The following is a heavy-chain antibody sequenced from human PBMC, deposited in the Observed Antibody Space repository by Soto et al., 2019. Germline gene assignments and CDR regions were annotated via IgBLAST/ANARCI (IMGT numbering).Heavy chain of an antibody. Sequence: ASVKVSCKASGFTFTSSAVQWVRQARGQRLEWIGWIVVGSGNTNYAQKFQERVTITRDMSTSTAYMELSSLRSEDTAVYYCAADTLGFGESGGYYYYYYGMDVWGQGTTVTVSS. CDR1: GFTFTSSA. CDR3: AADTLGFGESGGYYYYYYGMDV. J-gene: IGHJ6*02. V-gene: IGHV1-58*01. D-gene: IGHD3-10*01. CDR2: IVVGSGNT.